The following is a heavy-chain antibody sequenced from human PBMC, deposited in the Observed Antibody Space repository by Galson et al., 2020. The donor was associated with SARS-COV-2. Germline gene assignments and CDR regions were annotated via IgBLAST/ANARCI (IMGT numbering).Heavy chain of an antibody. V-gene: IGHV3-7*02. Sequence: GESLKISCAASGFTFSNYWMNWVRQAPGKGLEWVAIIKQDGGETRYVDSVKGRFTISRDNAKNSLYLQMHSLRVDDTAVYYCAGGAGYLIDYWGQGTLVTVSS. J-gene: IGHJ4*02. CDR3: AGGAGYLIDY. CDR1: GFTFSNYW. D-gene: IGHD3-9*01. CDR2: IKQDGGET.